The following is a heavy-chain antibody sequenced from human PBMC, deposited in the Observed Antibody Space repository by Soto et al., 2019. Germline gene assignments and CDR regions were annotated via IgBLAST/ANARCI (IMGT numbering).Heavy chain of an antibody. J-gene: IGHJ4*02. D-gene: IGHD2-15*01. CDR1: GFIFNEYG. Sequence: QVQLVEAGGGVVQPGRSLRLSCAASGFIFNEYGMHWVRQAPGKGLEWVAVILYDGSNKYYADSVRGRFTFSRDNSRNTMSLHMNSLRVEDTAIYYCARWGCSGGNCNLNQRSFDLWGQGTLVTVYS. V-gene: IGHV3-33*01. CDR3: ARWGCSGGNCNLNQRSFDL. CDR2: ILYDGSNK.